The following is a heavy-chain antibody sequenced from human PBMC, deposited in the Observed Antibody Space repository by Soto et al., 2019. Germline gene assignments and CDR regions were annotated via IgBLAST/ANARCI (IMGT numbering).Heavy chain of an antibody. J-gene: IGHJ4*02. V-gene: IGHV2-5*01. CDR3: AHRRGEVGGPLLWFGELLSPFDY. D-gene: IGHD3-10*01. CDR1: GFSLSTSGVG. Sequence: QITLKESGPTLVKPTQTLTLTCTFSGFSLSTSGVGVGWXRQXXXKALEWLALIYWNDDKRYSPSLKSRLTITKDTSKNXXXXXXXXXXXXXXXXXXXAHRRGEVGGPLLWFGELLSPFDYWGQGTLVTVSS. CDR2: IYWNDDK.